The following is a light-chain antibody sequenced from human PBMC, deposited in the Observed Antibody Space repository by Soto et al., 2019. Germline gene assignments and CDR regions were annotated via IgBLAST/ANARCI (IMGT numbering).Light chain of an antibody. CDR2: WAS. CDR3: QQYFSYPLT. J-gene: IGKJ4*01. Sequence: DIVMTQSPDSLAVSLGERATISCKSSQTISYTSINKTYLAWYQQRPGQPPKLLSYWASIRGSGVPDRLSGSGFGTDFTLTISSLQTEDVAVYYCQQYFSYPLTFGGGTKVEVK. V-gene: IGKV4-1*01. CDR1: QTISYTSINKTY.